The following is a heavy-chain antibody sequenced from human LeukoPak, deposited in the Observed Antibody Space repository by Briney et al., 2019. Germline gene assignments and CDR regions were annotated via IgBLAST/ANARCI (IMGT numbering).Heavy chain of an antibody. CDR3: ARDPYSNTWALDY. D-gene: IGHD6-13*01. J-gene: IGHJ4*02. Sequence: ASVKVSCKASGYTFTGYYMHWVRQAPGQGLEWMGWINPSGGSTTYAQKFQGRVTMTRDTSTSTVYMELSSLRSEDTAVYYCARDPYSNTWALDYWGQGTLVTVSS. V-gene: IGHV1-46*01. CDR1: GYTFTGYY. CDR2: INPSGGST.